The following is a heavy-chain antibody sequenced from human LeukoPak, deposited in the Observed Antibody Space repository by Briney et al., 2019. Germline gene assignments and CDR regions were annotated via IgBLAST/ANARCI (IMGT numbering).Heavy chain of an antibody. Sequence: SETLSLTCAVYGGSFSGYYWSWIRQPPGKGLEWIGYIYYTGDTNYTPSLKSRVTISADMSKNQFSLNLTSVTAADTAVYYCVRFPAKKADWGQGTLVTVSS. CDR1: GGSFSGYY. V-gene: IGHV4-59*08. CDR2: IYYTGDT. CDR3: VRFPAKKAD. J-gene: IGHJ4*02. D-gene: IGHD2-2*01.